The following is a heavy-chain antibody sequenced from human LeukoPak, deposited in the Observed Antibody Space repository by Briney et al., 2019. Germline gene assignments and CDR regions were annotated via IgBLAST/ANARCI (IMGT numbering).Heavy chain of an antibody. CDR3: ARSVLV. CDR1: GYSISSGYY. J-gene: IGHJ3*01. D-gene: IGHD2-21*01. Sequence: SETLSLTCADSGYSISSGYYWGWIRQPPGKGLEWIGSFYHTGSTYYNSSLKSRVTISVDTSKNQFSLKLSSVTAADTAMYYCARSVLVWGQGTMVTVSS. V-gene: IGHV4-38-2*01. CDR2: FYHTGST.